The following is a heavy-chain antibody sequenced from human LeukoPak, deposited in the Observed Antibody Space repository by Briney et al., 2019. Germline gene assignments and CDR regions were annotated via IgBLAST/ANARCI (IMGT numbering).Heavy chain of an antibody. CDR2: IIPIFGTA. CDR1: GGTFSSYA. CDR3: AREPGSYFDY. V-gene: IGHV1-69*13. J-gene: IGHJ4*02. Sequence: ASVKVSCKASGGTFSSYAISWVRQAPGQGLEWMGGIIPIFGTANYAQKFQGRVTITADESTSTAYMELSSLRSEDTAVYFCAREPGSYFDYWGQGTLVTVSS.